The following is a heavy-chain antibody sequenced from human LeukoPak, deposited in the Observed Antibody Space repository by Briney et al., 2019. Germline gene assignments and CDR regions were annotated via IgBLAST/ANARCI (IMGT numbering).Heavy chain of an antibody. CDR2: IYHSGST. D-gene: IGHD3-10*01. J-gene: IGHJ3*02. CDR1: GGSISSGGYS. V-gene: IGHV4-30-2*01. CDR3: ARADYYGSGRSTNAFDI. Sequence: SETLSLTCAVSGGSISSGGYSWSWIRQPPGKGLEWIGYIYHSGSTYYNPSLKSRVTILVDRSKNQFSLKLSSVTAADTAVYYCARADYYGSGRSTNAFDIWGQGTMVTVSS.